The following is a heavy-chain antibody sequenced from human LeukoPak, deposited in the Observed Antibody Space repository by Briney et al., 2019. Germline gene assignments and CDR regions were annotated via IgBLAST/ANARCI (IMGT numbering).Heavy chain of an antibody. CDR2: IYYTGNT. V-gene: IGHV4-30-4*08. CDR3: ARVGLHSGSYYWFDP. CDR1: GDSISSGDYY. J-gene: IGHJ5*02. Sequence: SETLSLTCTVSGDSISSGDYYWSWIRQPPGKGLEWIGYIYYTGNTYYNPSLKSRVTISADTSKNQFSLKLTSVTAADTAVYCCARVGLHSGSYYWFDPWGQGTLVTVSS. D-gene: IGHD1-26*01.